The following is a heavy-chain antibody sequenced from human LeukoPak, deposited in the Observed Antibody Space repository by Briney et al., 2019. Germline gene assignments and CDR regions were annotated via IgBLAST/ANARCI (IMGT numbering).Heavy chain of an antibody. V-gene: IGHV3-48*04. CDR3: AREENGAKSALDY. CDR2: ISSSSSTI. CDR1: GFTFSSYS. Sequence: PGGSLRLSCAASGFTFSSYSMNWVRQAPGKGLEWVSYISSSSSTIYYADSVKGRFTISRDNAKKSLYLQMNSLRAEDTAVYYCAREENGAKSALDYWGQGTLVTVSS. D-gene: IGHD4/OR15-4a*01. J-gene: IGHJ4*02.